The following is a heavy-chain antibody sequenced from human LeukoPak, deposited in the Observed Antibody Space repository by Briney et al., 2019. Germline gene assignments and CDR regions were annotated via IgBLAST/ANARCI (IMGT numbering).Heavy chain of an antibody. V-gene: IGHV3-74*01. Sequence: GGSLRLSCAASGFTFSSYWMHWVRQAPGKGLVWVSRINSDGSSTSYADSVKGRFTISRDNAKNTLYLQMNSLRAEDTAVYYCAILPKTYYYDSSGYYHNFDYWGQGTLVTVSS. CDR3: AILPKTYYYDSSGYYHNFDY. J-gene: IGHJ4*02. CDR2: INSDGSST. D-gene: IGHD3-22*01. CDR1: GFTFSSYW.